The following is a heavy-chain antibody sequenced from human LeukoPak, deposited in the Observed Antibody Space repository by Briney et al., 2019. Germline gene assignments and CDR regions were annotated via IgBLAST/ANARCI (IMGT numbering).Heavy chain of an antibody. J-gene: IGHJ4*02. CDR2: IYPGDSDT. V-gene: IGHV5-51*01. D-gene: IGHD5-24*01. CDR3: ARPGERWVKVDY. CDR1: GYSFTTYW. Sequence: GESLKISCKASGYSFTTYWIGWVRQMPGKGLEWMGIIYPGDSDTRYSPSFQGQVTISVDKSSSTAYLQWSSLKASDTAMYYCARPGERWVKVDYWGQGTQVTASS.